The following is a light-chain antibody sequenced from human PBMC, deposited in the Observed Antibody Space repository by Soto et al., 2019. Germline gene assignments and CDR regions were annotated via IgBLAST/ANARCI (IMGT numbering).Light chain of an antibody. CDR3: NQRPDWPPLT. CDR1: QSVGTY. Sequence: EIVLTQSPATLSLSPGERATLSCRASQSVGTYLAWYQQKPGQAHRLLIYDASNRATGIPARFSGSGSGTDFTLTISGLEPEDFAVYYCNQRPDWPPLTFGGGTKVEIK. CDR2: DAS. J-gene: IGKJ4*01. V-gene: IGKV3-11*01.